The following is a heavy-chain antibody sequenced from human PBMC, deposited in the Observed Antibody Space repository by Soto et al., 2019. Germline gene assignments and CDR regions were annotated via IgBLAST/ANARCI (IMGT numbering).Heavy chain of an antibody. V-gene: IGHV3-30*18. Sequence: SLRLSCAASGFTFSSYGMHWVHQAPGKGLEWVAVISYDGSNKYYADSVKGRFTISRDNSKNTLYLQMNSLRAEDTAVYYCAKEVIAAHYYYYYGMDVWGQGTTVTVSS. CDR1: GFTFSSYG. CDR3: AKEVIAAHYYYYYGMDV. CDR2: ISYDGSNK. J-gene: IGHJ6*02. D-gene: IGHD6-13*01.